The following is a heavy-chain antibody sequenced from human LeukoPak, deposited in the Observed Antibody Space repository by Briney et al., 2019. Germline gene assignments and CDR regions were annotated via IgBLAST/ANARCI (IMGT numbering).Heavy chain of an antibody. Sequence: ASVKVSCKASGYTFTGYYMHWVRQAPGQGLEWMGWINPNSGGTNYAQKFQGRVTMTRDTSISTAYMELSRLRSDDTAVYYCARDLHYHDTSRYPDYWGQGTLVTVSS. CDR2: INPNSGGT. CDR1: GYTFTGYY. J-gene: IGHJ4*02. CDR3: ARDLHYHDTSRYPDY. D-gene: IGHD3-22*01. V-gene: IGHV1-2*02.